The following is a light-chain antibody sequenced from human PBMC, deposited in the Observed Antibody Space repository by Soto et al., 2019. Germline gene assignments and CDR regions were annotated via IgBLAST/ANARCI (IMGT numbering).Light chain of an antibody. CDR2: DVS. CDR1: QSISNW. J-gene: IGKJ1*01. Sequence: DIQMTQSPSTLSASVGDRVTITCRASQSISNWLAWYQQKPGKAPTLLIYDVSRLESGVPSRFSGSGSGTEFTLTINSLQPDDFATYYRQQYNSYSFGQGTKVDIK. V-gene: IGKV1-5*01. CDR3: QQYNSYS.